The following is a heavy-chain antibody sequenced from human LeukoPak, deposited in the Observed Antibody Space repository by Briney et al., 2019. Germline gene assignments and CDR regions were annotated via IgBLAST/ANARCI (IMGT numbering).Heavy chain of an antibody. CDR2: ISSSSSYI. V-gene: IGHV3-21*01. J-gene: IGHJ4*02. CDR3: ARDITGTTSVDY. D-gene: IGHD1-7*01. Sequence: GGSLRLSCAASGFTLSSYSMNWVRQAPGKGLEWVSSISSSSSYIYYADSVKGRFTISRDNAKNSLYLQMNSLRAEDTAVYYCARDITGTTSVDYWGQGTLVTVSS. CDR1: GFTLSSYS.